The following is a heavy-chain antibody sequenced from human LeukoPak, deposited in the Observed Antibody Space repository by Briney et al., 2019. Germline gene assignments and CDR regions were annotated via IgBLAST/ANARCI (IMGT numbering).Heavy chain of an antibody. CDR2: ISYDGSNK. D-gene: IGHD7-27*01. Sequence: GGSLRLSCAASGFTFSSYGMHWVRQAPGKGLEWVAVISYDGSNKYYADSVKGRFTVSRDNSKNTLYLQMNSLRAEDTAVYYCAKDGDVWGQGTLVTVSS. CDR3: AKDGDV. J-gene: IGHJ4*02. V-gene: IGHV3-30*18. CDR1: GFTFSSYG.